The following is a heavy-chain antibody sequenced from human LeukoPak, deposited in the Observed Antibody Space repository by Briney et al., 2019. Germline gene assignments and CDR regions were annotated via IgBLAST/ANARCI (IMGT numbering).Heavy chain of an antibody. V-gene: IGHV1-2*02. CDR1: GYTFTGYY. Sequence: ASVKVSCKASGYTFTGYYMHWVRQAPGQGFEGMGWINPNSGGTNYAQKFQGRVTMTRDTSISTAYMELSRLRSDDTAVYYCARAAGHCSGGSCYSGDYYGMDVWGQGTTVTVSS. CDR2: INPNSGGT. D-gene: IGHD2-15*01. J-gene: IGHJ6*02. CDR3: ARAAGHCSGGSCYSGDYYGMDV.